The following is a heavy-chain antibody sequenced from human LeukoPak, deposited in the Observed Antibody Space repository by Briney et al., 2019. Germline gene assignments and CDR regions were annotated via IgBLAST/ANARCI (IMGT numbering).Heavy chain of an antibody. CDR1: GGSISSYY. D-gene: IGHD2-15*01. Sequence: SETLSLTCTVSGGSISSYYRSWIRQPPGKGLEWIGYIYYSGSTNYNPSLKSRVTISVETSKNEFSLKLRSVTAADTAVYYCARAAKVVAATPAIYYYYYMDVWGKGTTVTISS. CDR2: IYYSGST. CDR3: ARAAKVVAATPAIYYYYYMDV. V-gene: IGHV4-59*01. J-gene: IGHJ6*03.